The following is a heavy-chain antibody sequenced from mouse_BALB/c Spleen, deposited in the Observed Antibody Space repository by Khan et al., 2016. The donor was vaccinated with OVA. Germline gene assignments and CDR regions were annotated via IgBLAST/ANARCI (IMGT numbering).Heavy chain of an antibody. CDR1: GYTFTDYS. D-gene: IGHD2-4*01. V-gene: IGHV9-2-1*01. J-gene: IGHJ4*01. CDR2: INTETGEP. CDR3: TRNEYDRGGLYAMDY. Sequence: QIQLVQSGPELKKPGETVKISCKASGYTFTDYSMQWVKQAPGKGLKWVGWINTETGEPTYADDFKGRFAFSLETSASTAYLQINNLKNEDKATYFCTRNEYDRGGLYAMDYWGQGTSVTVSS.